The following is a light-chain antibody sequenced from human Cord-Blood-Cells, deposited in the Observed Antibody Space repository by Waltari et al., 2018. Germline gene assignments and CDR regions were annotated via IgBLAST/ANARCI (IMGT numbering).Light chain of an antibody. CDR1: SRDVGGYNY. V-gene: IGLV2-14*01. Sequence: QSALTQPASVSGSPGPSITIPCTGTSRDVGGYNYVSWYQQPPGKAPKLMIYDVSNRPSGVSNRFSGSKSGNTASLTISGLQAEDEADYYCSSYTSSSTLVFGGGTKLTVL. CDR3: SSYTSSSTLV. CDR2: DVS. J-gene: IGLJ3*02.